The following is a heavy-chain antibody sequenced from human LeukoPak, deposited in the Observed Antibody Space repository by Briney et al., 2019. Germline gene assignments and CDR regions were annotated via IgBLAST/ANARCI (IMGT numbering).Heavy chain of an antibody. CDR1: AFTFSSYW. V-gene: IGHV3-7*05. CDR3: ARHHMTAFDI. Sequence: GGSLRLSCSASAFTFSSYWMTSVRQAPGKGLQWVANIKQDGSEKYYVDSVKGRFTISRDNAANSLYLQMNSLRAEDTAVYYCARHHMTAFDIWGQGTMVTVSS. D-gene: IGHD2-21*01. J-gene: IGHJ3*02. CDR2: IKQDGSEK.